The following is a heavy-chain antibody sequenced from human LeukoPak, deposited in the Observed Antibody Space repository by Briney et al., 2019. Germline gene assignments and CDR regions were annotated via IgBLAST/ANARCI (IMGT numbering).Heavy chain of an antibody. D-gene: IGHD6-19*01. CDR2: INPNSGGT. V-gene: IGHV1-2*02. J-gene: IGHJ3*02. Sequence: GASVKVSCKASGYTFTGYYMHWVRQAPGQGLEWMGWINPNSGGTNYAQKFQGRVTMTRDTSISTAYMELSRLRSDDTAVYYCARAGIAVAGDDAFDIWGQGTMVTVSS. CDR3: ARAGIAVAGDDAFDI. CDR1: GYTFTGYY.